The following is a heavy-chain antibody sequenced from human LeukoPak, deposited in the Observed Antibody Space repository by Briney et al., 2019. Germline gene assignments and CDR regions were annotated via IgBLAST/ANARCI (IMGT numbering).Heavy chain of an antibody. V-gene: IGHV3-74*01. D-gene: IGHD7-27*01. CDR3: ARGHWGLDY. Sequence: GGSLRLSCAASGFTFDDYAMHWVRQAPGKGLVWVSRINSDGSSTSYADSVKGRFTISRDNAESSLYLQMNSLRAEDTAVYYCARGHWGLDYWGRGTLVTVSS. J-gene: IGHJ4*02. CDR2: INSDGSST. CDR1: GFTFDDYA.